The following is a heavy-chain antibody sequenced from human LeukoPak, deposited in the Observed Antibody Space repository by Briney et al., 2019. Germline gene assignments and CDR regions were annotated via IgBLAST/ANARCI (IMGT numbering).Heavy chain of an antibody. CDR2: TYYSGST. CDR3: ARGDSVWFGELLRAYGLDV. Sequence: SETLSLTCTVAGGFISSYYWSWIRQPPGKGLEWIGYTYYSGSTNYNPSLKSRVTMSVDTSKIQFSLNLTSVTAADTAVYYCARGDSVWFGELLRAYGLDVWGQGTTVTVSS. V-gene: IGHV4-59*01. J-gene: IGHJ6*02. D-gene: IGHD3-10*01. CDR1: GGFISSYY.